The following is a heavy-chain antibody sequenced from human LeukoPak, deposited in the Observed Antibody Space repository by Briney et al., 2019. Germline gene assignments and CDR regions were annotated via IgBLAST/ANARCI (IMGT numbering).Heavy chain of an antibody. V-gene: IGHV4-39*01. CDR3: ARHDGGSRYYYYMDV. CDR2: IYYSGST. CDR1: GDSISTSNSY. D-gene: IGHD3-16*01. Sequence: PSETLSLTCTASGDSISTSNSYWGWIRQPPWKGLEWIGSIYYSGSTYYNPSLKSRVTISVDTSKNQFSLKLSSVTAADTAVYYCARHDGGSRYYYYMDVWGKGTTVTISS. J-gene: IGHJ6*03.